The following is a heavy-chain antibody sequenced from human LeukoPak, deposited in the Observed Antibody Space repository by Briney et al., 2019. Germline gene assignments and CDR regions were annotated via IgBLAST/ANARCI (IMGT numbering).Heavy chain of an antibody. Sequence: PGGSLSLSCAASGFTLSSFEMHWVRQAPGKGLEWVSYISDSGNTIVYADSVKGRFTISRDNAENSLYLQMNSLRAEDTAVYFCVREGVNPETWFDPWGQGTLVTVSS. CDR3: VREGVNPETWFDP. CDR2: ISDSGNTI. D-gene: IGHD1-14*01. J-gene: IGHJ5*02. CDR1: GFTLSSFE. V-gene: IGHV3-48*03.